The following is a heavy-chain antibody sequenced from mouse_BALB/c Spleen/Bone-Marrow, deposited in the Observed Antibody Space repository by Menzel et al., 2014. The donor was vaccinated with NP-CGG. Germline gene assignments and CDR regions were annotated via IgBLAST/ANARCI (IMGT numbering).Heavy chain of an antibody. Sequence: VQLKQSGAELVKPGASVKLSCTASGFNIKDTYMHWVKQRPEQGLEWIGRIDPANGSTKYDPKFQGKATITADTSSNTAYLQLSSLTSEDTAVYYCATMITDRYFDVWGAGTTVTVSS. CDR1: GFNIKDTY. J-gene: IGHJ1*01. D-gene: IGHD2-4*01. CDR2: IDPANGST. CDR3: ATMITDRYFDV. V-gene: IGHV14-3*02.